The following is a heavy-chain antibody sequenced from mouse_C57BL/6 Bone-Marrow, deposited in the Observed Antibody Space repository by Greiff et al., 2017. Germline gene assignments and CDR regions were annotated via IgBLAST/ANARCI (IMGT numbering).Heavy chain of an antibody. V-gene: IGHV1-4*01. CDR1: GYTFTSYT. CDR3: AREGDGYYEDYAMDY. J-gene: IGHJ4*01. CDR2: INPSSGYP. Sequence: QVQLQQSGAELARPGASVKMSCKASGYTFTSYTMHWVKQRPGQGLEWIGYINPSSGYPKYNQKFKDKATLTADKSSSTAYMQLSSLTSEDSAVYYCAREGDGYYEDYAMDYWGQGTSVTVSS. D-gene: IGHD2-3*01.